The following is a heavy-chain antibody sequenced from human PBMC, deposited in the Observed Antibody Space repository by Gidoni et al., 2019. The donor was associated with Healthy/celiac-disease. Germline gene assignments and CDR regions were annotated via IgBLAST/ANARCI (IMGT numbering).Heavy chain of an antibody. J-gene: IGHJ3*02. CDR2: IYHSGST. D-gene: IGHD2-8*01. CDR3: ARGEGVGLGAFDI. CDR1: GYSIISGYY. V-gene: IGHV4-38-2*02. Sequence: QVQLQESGPGLVKPSETLSLTCTVSGYSIISGYYWGWIRQPPGKGLGWIGSIYHSGSTYYNPSLKSRVTISVDTSKNQFSLKLSSVTAADTAVYYCARGEGVGLGAFDIWGQGTMVTVSS.